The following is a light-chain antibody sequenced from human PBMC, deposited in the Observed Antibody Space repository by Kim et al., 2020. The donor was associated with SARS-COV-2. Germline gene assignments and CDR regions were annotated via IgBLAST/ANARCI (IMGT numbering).Light chain of an antibody. V-gene: IGKV3-20*01. J-gene: IGKJ1*01. CDR3: QQYAISPWT. CDR2: GAS. CDR1: QSVSNSY. Sequence: EMVLTQSPGTLSLSPGERATLSCRASQSVSNSYLAWYQQKPGQAPRLLIYGASSRATGIPDRFSGSGSGTDFTLTISRLEPEDFAVYYCQQYAISPWTFGQGTKVDIK.